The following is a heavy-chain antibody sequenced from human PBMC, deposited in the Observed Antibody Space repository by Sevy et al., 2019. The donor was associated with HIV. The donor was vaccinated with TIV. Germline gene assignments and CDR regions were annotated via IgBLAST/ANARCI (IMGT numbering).Heavy chain of an antibody. CDR3: ARDKGPVMITFGGVID. D-gene: IGHD3-16*02. V-gene: IGHV3-74*01. CDR1: GFTFSSYW. CDR2: INSDGSST. Sequence: GGSLRLSCAASGFTFSSYWMHWVRQAPGKGLVWVSRINSDGSSTSYADSVKRRFTISRDNAKNTLYLQMNRLRAEDTAVYYCARDKGPVMITFGGVIDWGQGTLVTVSP. J-gene: IGHJ4*02.